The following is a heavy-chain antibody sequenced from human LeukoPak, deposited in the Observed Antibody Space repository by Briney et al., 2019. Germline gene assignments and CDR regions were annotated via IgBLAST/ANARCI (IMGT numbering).Heavy chain of an antibody. D-gene: IGHD6-13*01. Sequence: ASVKVSCKVSGYTLTELSMHWVRQAPGKGLEWIGGFDPEDGETIYAQKFQGRVTMTEDTSTDTAYMELSSLRSEDTAVYYCATEAAAAGTAHYYGMDVWGQGTTVTVSS. CDR2: FDPEDGET. CDR3: ATEAAAAGTAHYYGMDV. CDR1: GYTLTELS. V-gene: IGHV1-24*01. J-gene: IGHJ6*02.